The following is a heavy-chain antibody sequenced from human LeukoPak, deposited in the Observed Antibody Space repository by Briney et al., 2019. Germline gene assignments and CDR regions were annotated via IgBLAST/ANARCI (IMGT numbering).Heavy chain of an antibody. V-gene: IGHV5-51*01. D-gene: IGHD3-9*01. CDR3: ARRYYDLLTGYYQYFDY. CDR2: IYPGDSDT. CDR1: GYIFTNYW. Sequence: GESLQISCKGSGYIFTNYWIGWVRPMPGKGLEWMGIIYPGDSDTRYSPSLQGQVTISVDKSINTAYLQWSSLKASDTAMYYCARRYYDLLTGYYQYFDYWGQGTLVTVSS. J-gene: IGHJ4*02.